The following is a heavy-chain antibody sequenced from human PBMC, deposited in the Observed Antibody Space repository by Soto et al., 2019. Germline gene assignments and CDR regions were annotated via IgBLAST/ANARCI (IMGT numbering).Heavy chain of an antibody. J-gene: IGHJ4*02. CDR2: IIPYYNTL. CDR1: EGTFNSYA. V-gene: IGHV1-69*01. Sequence: QAQVVQSGAEVRKPGSSVKLSCKASEGTFNSYAIAWVRQAPGQGLEWMGGIIPYYNTLNYAQKFQDRVTITAADSTNTVYMELSSLRSDDTAVYFCASGASRWYPYFFDSWAQGTLVNVSS. CDR3: ASGASRWYPYFFDS. D-gene: IGHD6-13*01.